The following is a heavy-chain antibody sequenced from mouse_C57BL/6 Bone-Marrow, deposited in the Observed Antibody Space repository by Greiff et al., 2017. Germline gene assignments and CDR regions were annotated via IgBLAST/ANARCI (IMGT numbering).Heavy chain of an antibody. CDR3: ARMRRSYAMDY. D-gene: IGHD1-1*01. V-gene: IGHV1-26*01. CDR1: GYTFTDYY. Sequence: VQLKQSGPELVKPGASVKISCKASGYTFTDYYMNWVKQSHGKSLEWIGDINPNNGGTSYNQKFKGKATLTVDKSSSTAYMELRSLTSEDSAVYYCARMRRSYAMDYWGQGTSVTVSS. J-gene: IGHJ4*01. CDR2: INPNNGGT.